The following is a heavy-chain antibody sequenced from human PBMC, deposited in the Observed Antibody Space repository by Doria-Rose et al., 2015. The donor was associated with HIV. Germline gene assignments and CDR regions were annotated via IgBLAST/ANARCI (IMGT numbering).Heavy chain of an antibody. CDR1: GDSISTYYY. V-gene: IGHV4-59*08. CDR2: VFFDGST. D-gene: IGHD1-1*01. J-gene: IGHJ4*02. Sequence: LSLTRTVSGDSISTYYYWSWIRQPPGKGLEWIGYVFFDGSTKYASSLKSRVSISVDTSKNQFSLKLTSVTAADTAVYYCARQGMPTTLFDYWGQGTLVTVSS. CDR3: ARQGMPTTLFDY.